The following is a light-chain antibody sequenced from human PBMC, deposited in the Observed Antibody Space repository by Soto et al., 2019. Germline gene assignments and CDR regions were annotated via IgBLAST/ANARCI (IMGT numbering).Light chain of an antibody. Sequence: QSVLTQPPSASGTPGQRVTISCSGGSSNIGSNTVNWYQQLPGKAPKLMISEVSNRPSGVSNRFSGSKSGNTASLTISGLQAEDEADYYCSSYTAGGTIFGTGTKVTVL. V-gene: IGLV2-14*01. J-gene: IGLJ1*01. CDR3: SSYTAGGTI. CDR1: SSNIGSNT. CDR2: EVS.